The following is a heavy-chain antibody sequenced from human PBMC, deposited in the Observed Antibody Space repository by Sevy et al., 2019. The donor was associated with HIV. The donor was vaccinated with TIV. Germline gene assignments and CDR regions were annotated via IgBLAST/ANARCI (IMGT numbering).Heavy chain of an antibody. D-gene: IGHD2-15*01. V-gene: IGHV3-23*01. CDR1: GFPFSNFA. J-gene: IGHJ6*02. CDR3: ARVGYCRGGTCFSGFYYAMDV. CDR2: LIGGGSRT. Sequence: GGSLRLSCAASGFPFSNFAMSWVRHAPGKGLEWVSTLIGGGSRTYYADSVTGRFIISRDNSRNTLYLQMKSLRAEDTAVYYCARVGYCRGGTCFSGFYYAMDVWGQGTTVTVSS.